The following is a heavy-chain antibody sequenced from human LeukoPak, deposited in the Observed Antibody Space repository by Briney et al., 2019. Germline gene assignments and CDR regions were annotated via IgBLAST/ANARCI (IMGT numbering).Heavy chain of an antibody. CDR1: GFTFSTYN. CDR2: ISSSSVSI. V-gene: IGHV3-48*01. D-gene: IGHD6-13*01. CDR3: ARRLTASGKHYFDY. J-gene: IGHJ4*02. Sequence: GGPLRLSCAASGFTFSTYNMNWVRQAPGKGMEWVSYISSSSVSIYYADSVQGRFTISRDNAKNSLYLQMNSLRAEDTAVYYCARRLTASGKHYFDYWGQGTLVTVSS.